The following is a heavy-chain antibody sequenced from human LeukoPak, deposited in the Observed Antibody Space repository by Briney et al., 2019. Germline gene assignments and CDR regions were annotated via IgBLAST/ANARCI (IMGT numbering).Heavy chain of an antibody. CDR3: AREIESSDEWLFQYYYHYYTDV. CDR1: GGSISSSSYY. CDR2: IYYSGST. J-gene: IGHJ6*03. Sequence: PSETLSLTCTVSGGSISSSSYYWGWIRQPPGKGLEWIGSIYYSGSTYYNPSLKSRVTISVDTSKNQLSLKLSSVTAADTAVYYCAREIESSDEWLFQYYYHYYTDVWGKGTTVTVSS. D-gene: IGHD3-3*01. V-gene: IGHV4-39*02.